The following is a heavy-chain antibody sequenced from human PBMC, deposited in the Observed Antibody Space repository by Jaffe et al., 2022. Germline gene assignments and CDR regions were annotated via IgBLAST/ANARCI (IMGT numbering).Heavy chain of an antibody. CDR3: ARDARAIQLWCVKVCYYYMDV. Sequence: QVQLVQSGAEVKKPGASVKVSCKASGYTFTSYGISWVRQAPGQGLEWMGWISAYNGNTNYAQKLQGRVTMTTDTSTSTAYMELRSLRSDDTAVYYCARDARAIQLWCVKVCYYYMDVWGKGTTVTVSS. J-gene: IGHJ6*03. CDR2: ISAYNGNT. CDR1: GYTFTSYG. D-gene: IGHD5-18*01. V-gene: IGHV1-18*01.